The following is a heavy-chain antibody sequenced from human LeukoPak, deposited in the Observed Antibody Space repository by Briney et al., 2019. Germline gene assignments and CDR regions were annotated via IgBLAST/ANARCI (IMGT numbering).Heavy chain of an antibody. J-gene: IGHJ5*02. D-gene: IGHD2-21*01. Sequence: ASVKVSCKASGYSLTAHYMHWIRQAPGQGLEWMGWINAGNGNTKYSQKFQGRVTITRDTSASTAYMELSSLRSEDTAVYYCARRNSPGGWFDPWGQGTLVTVSS. CDR2: INAGNGNT. CDR3: ARRNSPGGWFDP. V-gene: IGHV1/OR15-3*02. CDR1: GYSLTAHY.